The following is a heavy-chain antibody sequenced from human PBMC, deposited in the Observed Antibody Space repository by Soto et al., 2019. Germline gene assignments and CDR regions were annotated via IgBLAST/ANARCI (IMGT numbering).Heavy chain of an antibody. J-gene: IGHJ6*03. V-gene: IGHV4-59*08. CDR2: VFYSGTT. CDR3: ARHPMAPPPRVYHYYYMDV. Sequence: SETLSLTCLVSGASIGDYYWSWIRQPPGQGLVWIGNVFYSGTTNYNPSLKSRVTLSVDASKNQFSLEMSYVTAADTAVYYCARHPMAPPPRVYHYYYMDVWGKGTTVTVSS. CDR1: GASIGDYY.